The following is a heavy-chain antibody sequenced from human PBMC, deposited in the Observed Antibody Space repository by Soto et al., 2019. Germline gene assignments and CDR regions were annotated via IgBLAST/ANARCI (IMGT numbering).Heavy chain of an antibody. CDR3: ARTPLL. Sequence: QVQLQESGPGLVKPSQTLSLTCTVSGGSISSGGYYWSWSRQHPGKGLEWVGYISYSGSTYYNPSTQLRVTISVDTSKNQSSLKLSSVTAADTAVYYCARTPLLWGQGTLVTVSS. V-gene: IGHV4-31*03. J-gene: IGHJ4*02. D-gene: IGHD1-26*01. CDR2: ISYSGST. CDR1: GGSISSGGYY.